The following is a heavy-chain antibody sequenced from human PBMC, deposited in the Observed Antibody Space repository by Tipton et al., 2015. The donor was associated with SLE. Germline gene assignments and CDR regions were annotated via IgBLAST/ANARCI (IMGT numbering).Heavy chain of an antibody. CDR1: GFTFSSYA. CDR3: ASPRGYSSGWLGDY. V-gene: IGHV3-64D*06. D-gene: IGHD6-19*01. Sequence: SLRLSCSASGFTFSSYAMHWVRQAPGKGLEYVSAISSNGGSTYYADSVKGRFTISRDNSKNTLYLQMSSLRAEDTAVYYCASPRGYSSGWLGDYWGQGTLVTVSS. J-gene: IGHJ4*02. CDR2: ISSNGGST.